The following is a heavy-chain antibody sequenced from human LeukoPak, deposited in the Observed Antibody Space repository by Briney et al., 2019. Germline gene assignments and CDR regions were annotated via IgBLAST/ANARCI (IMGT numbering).Heavy chain of an antibody. V-gene: IGHV1-2*02. CDR2: INPNSGGT. CDR3: ARHSLAYCAGDCYSPSFDY. J-gene: IGHJ4*02. Sequence: ASVKVSCKASGYTFTGYYMHWVRQAPGQGLAWMGWINPNSGGTNYARKLQGRVTMTRDTSISTAYKEQSSLRSDATAVYYCARHSLAYCAGDCYSPSFDYWGQGTLVTVSS. CDR1: GYTFTGYY. D-gene: IGHD2-21*02.